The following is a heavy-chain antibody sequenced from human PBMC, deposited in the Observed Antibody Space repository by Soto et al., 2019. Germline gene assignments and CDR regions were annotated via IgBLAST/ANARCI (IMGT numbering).Heavy chain of an antibody. CDR3: ARLGYYDFWSGYHYFDY. V-gene: IGHV1-18*01. CDR1: GYTLTSYG. J-gene: IGHJ4*02. Sequence: QVQLVQSGAEVKKPGASVKVSCKASGYTLTSYGISWVRQAPGQGLEWMGWISAYNGNTNYAQKLQGRVTMTTDTSTSTAYMELRSLRSDDTAVYYCARLGYYDFWSGYHYFDYWGQGTLVTVSS. CDR2: ISAYNGNT. D-gene: IGHD3-3*01.